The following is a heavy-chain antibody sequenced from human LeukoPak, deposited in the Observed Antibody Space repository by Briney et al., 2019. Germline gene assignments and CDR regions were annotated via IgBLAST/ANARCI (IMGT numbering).Heavy chain of an antibody. J-gene: IGHJ6*02. CDR3: ARGIPLSRMDV. Sequence: PSETLSLTCAVYGGSFSGYYWSWIRQPPGKGLEWIGEINHSGSTNYNPSLKSRVTISVDTSKNQFSLKLSSVTAADTAVYYCARGIPLSRMDVWGQGTTVTVSS. V-gene: IGHV4-34*01. CDR2: INHSGST. CDR1: GGSFSGYY.